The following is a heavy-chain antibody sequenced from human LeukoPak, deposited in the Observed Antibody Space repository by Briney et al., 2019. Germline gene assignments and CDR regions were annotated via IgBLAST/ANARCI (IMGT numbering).Heavy chain of an antibody. V-gene: IGHV4-31*03. CDR3: ARDFADYGDSRDAFDI. D-gene: IGHD4-17*01. CDR1: GGSISSGGYY. Sequence: PSQTLPLTCTVSGGSISSGGYYWSWIRQHPGTGLEWIVYIYYSGSTYYNPSLKSRVTISVDTSKNRFSLKLSSVTAADTAVYYCARDFADYGDSRDAFDIWGQGTMVTVSS. CDR2: IYYSGST. J-gene: IGHJ3*02.